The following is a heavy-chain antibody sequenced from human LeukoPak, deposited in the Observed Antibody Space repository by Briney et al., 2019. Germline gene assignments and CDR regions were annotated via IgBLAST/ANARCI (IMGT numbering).Heavy chain of an antibody. CDR2: FDPEDGET. D-gene: IGHD2-15*01. CDR1: GYTLNELS. Sequence: ASVKVSCKVSGYTLNELSMHRVRQAPGKGLEWMGGFDPEDGETIYAQKFQGRVTMTEDTSTDTAYMELSSLRSEDTAVYYCATDRSCPDSGGSCYSEVYWGQGTLVTVSS. CDR3: ATDRSCPDSGGSCYSEVY. J-gene: IGHJ4*02. V-gene: IGHV1-24*01.